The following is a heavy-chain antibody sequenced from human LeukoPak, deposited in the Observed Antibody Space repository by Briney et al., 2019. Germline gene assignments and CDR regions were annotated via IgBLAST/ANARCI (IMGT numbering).Heavy chain of an antibody. Sequence: ASVNVSCKASGYTFTAYHMHWVRQTPGQGLEWMGVINPIRGDTSYAPKLQARVTLSSDMSTSTVYMELSSLRSEDTAVYYCARAATSFGVTFPASWGQGTLVTVSP. CDR1: GYTFTAYH. CDR3: ARAATSFGVTFPAS. D-gene: IGHD3-3*01. J-gene: IGHJ5*02. CDR2: INPIRGDT. V-gene: IGHV1-46*04.